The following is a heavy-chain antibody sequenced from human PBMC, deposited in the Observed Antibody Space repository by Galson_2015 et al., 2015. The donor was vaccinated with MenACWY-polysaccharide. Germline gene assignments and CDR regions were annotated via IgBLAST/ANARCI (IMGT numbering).Heavy chain of an antibody. CDR2: ISSGSDTT. D-gene: IGHD3-16*01. CDR1: GFNFSIYV. V-gene: IGHV3-23*01. Sequence: SLRLSCAASGFNFSIYVMTWVRQAPGKGLEWVSAISSGSDTTYYTDSVKGRFTISRDNSKDTVHLQMDSLRAEDTAVYYCARMGGLGWQRTPNWLDPWGQGTLVTVSS. J-gene: IGHJ5*02. CDR3: ARMGGLGWQRTPNWLDP.